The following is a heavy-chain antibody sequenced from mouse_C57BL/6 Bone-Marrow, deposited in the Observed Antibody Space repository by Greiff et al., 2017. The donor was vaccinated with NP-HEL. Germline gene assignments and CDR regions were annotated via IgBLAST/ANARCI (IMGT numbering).Heavy chain of an antibody. Sequence: VKVVESGAELARPGASVKMSCKASGYTFTSYTMHWVKQRPGQGLEWIGYINPSSGYTKYNQKFKDKATLTADKSSSTAYMQLSSLTSEDSAVYYCARLGWSNWGQGTLVTVSA. CDR3: ARLGWSN. J-gene: IGHJ3*01. V-gene: IGHV1-4*01. CDR2: INPSSGYT. CDR1: GYTFTSYT. D-gene: IGHD2-3*01.